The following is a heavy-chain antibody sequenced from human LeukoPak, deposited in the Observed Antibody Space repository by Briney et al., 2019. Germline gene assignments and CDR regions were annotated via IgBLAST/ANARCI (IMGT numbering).Heavy chain of an antibody. Sequence: GGSLRLSCAASGFTVSSNYMSWVRQAPGKGLEWVSVIYSGGSTYYADSVKGRFTISRHNSKNTLYLQMNSLGAEDTAVYYCATKAGYCSGGSCYATTDTAMVYWGQGTLVTVSS. CDR1: GFTVSSNY. CDR2: IYSGGST. CDR3: ATKAGYCSGGSCYATTDTAMVY. D-gene: IGHD2-15*01. V-gene: IGHV3-53*04. J-gene: IGHJ4*02.